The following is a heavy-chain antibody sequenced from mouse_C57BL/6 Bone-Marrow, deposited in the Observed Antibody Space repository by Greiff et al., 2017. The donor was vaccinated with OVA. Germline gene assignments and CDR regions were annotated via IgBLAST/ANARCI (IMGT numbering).Heavy chain of an antibody. CDR1: GYTFTSYW. D-gene: IGHD2-4*01. V-gene: IGHV1-64*01. Sequence: QVQLQQPGAELVKPGASVKLSCKASGYTFTSYWMHWVKQRPGQGLEWIGMIHPNSGSTNYNEKFKSKATLTVDKSSSTAYMQLSSLTSEDSAVYDCARYGDYDYDWYFDVWGTGTTVTVSS. J-gene: IGHJ1*03. CDR2: IHPNSGST. CDR3: ARYGDYDYDWYFDV.